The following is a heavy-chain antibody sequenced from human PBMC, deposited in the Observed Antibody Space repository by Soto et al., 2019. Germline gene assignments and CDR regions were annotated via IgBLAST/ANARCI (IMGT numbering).Heavy chain of an antibody. V-gene: IGHV3-23*01. CDR1: GFPFSSYA. Sequence: GGSLRLSCAASGFPFSSYALSWVRQAPGKGLEWVSVISGSGGNTYYADSVKGRFAISRDNSKNTVYLQMNSLRVEDTAVYYCAKDVHTSRPYYYDSSYLDYWGQGTLVTVSS. CDR3: AKDVHTSRPYYYDSSYLDY. CDR2: ISGSGGNT. D-gene: IGHD3-22*01. J-gene: IGHJ4*02.